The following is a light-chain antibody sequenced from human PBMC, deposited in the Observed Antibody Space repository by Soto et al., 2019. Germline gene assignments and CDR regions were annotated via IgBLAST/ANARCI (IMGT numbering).Light chain of an antibody. CDR1: SSDVGGYNY. CDR2: DVS. V-gene: IGLV2-11*01. CDR3: CSSAGIYSFV. Sequence: QSALTQPRSVSGSPGQSVTISCTGTSSDVGGYNYVSWYQQHPGKAPKLMIYDVSKRPSGVPDRFSGSKSGNTASLTISGLQAEDKADYYCCSSAGIYSFVFGAGTSSPS. J-gene: IGLJ1*01.